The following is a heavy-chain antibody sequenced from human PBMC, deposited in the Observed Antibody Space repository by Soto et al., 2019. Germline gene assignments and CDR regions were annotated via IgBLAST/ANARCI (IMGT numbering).Heavy chain of an antibody. D-gene: IGHD6-13*01. CDR1: GYTFTSYY. J-gene: IGHJ5*02. CDR2: INPSGGST. Sequence: GASVKVSCKASGYTFTSYYMHWVRQAPGQGLEWMGIINPSGGSTSYAQKFQGRVTMTRDTSTSTVYMELSSLRSEDTAVYYCARCQYSSSWYRLDLWGCFDPWGQGTLVTVSS. V-gene: IGHV1-46*01. CDR3: ARCQYSSSWYRLDLWGCFDP.